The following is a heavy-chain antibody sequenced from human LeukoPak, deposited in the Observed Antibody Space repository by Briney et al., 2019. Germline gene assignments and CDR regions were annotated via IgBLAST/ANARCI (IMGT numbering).Heavy chain of an antibody. CDR1: GYTLTELS. Sequence: ASVKISCKVSGYTLTELSMHWVRKAPGKGLEWMGGFDPEDGETIYAQKFQGRVTMTEDTSTDTAYMELTSLRSEDTAVYYCATGGRDYYDSIFYYFDYWGQGTLVTVSS. CDR2: FDPEDGET. J-gene: IGHJ4*02. D-gene: IGHD3-22*01. V-gene: IGHV1-24*01. CDR3: ATGGRDYYDSIFYYFDY.